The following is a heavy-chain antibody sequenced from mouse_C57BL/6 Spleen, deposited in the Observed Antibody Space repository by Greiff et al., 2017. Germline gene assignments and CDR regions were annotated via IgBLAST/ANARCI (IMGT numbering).Heavy chain of an antibody. V-gene: IGHV7-3*01. Sequence: EVMLVESGGGLVQPGGSLSLSCAASGFTFTDYYMSWVRQPPGKALEWLGFIRNKANGYTTEYSASVKGRFTISRDNSQSILYLQMNALRAEDSATYYCARNDYERVWFAYWGQGTLVTVSA. CDR3: ARNDYERVWFAY. D-gene: IGHD2-4*01. CDR2: IRNKANGYTT. J-gene: IGHJ3*01. CDR1: GFTFTDYY.